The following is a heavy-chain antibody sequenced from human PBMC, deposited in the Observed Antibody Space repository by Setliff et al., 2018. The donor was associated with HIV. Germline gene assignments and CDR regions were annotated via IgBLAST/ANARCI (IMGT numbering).Heavy chain of an antibody. V-gene: IGHV1-69*10. J-gene: IGHJ6*03. CDR1: GGTFSSYA. CDR3: ARGRVLRGYYYYYMDV. CDR2: IIPILGIA. Sequence: ASVKVSCQASGGTFSSYAISWVRQAPGQGLEWMGGIIPILGIANYAQKFQGRVTITADKSTSTAHMELSSLRSEDTAVYYCARGRVLRGYYYYYMDVWGKGTTVTVSS. D-gene: IGHD3-3*01.